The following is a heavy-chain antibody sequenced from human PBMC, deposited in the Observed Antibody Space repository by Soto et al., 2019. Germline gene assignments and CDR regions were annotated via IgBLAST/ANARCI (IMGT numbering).Heavy chain of an antibody. CDR2: IKFDGSEK. CDR3: VKDGGYCSSSTCYAPRNHYFDS. V-gene: IGHV3-7*03. Sequence: GGSLRLSCEASGFTFSDYWMSWVRQAPGKGPEWVANIKFDGSEKQYVDSVRGRFTISRDNSRSSLSLQMNSLRAGDTAVYYCVKDGGYCSSSTCYAPRNHYFDSWGQGTLVTVSS. D-gene: IGHD2-2*01. J-gene: IGHJ4*02. CDR1: GFTFSDYW.